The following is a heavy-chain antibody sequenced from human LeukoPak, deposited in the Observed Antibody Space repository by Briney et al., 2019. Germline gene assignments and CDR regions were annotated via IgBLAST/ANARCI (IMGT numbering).Heavy chain of an antibody. CDR1: GASISSYY. Sequence: SETLSLTCTVSGASISSYYWSWIRQPAGKGLEWIGRIYTSGSTNYNPSLKSRVTISVDKSKNQFSLKLSSVTAADTAVYYCASLHTPGYFDYWGQGTLVTVSS. CDR2: IYTSGST. CDR3: ASLHTPGYFDY. V-gene: IGHV4-4*07. D-gene: IGHD1-14*01. J-gene: IGHJ4*02.